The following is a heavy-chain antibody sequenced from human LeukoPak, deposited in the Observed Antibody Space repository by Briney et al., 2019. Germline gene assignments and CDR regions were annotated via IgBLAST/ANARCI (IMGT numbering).Heavy chain of an antibody. CDR3: ARGGTVVVVIGGFDI. CDR1: GYTFTDYY. CDR2: INPSGGST. Sequence: GASVKVSCKASGYTFTDYYMHWVRQAPGQGLEWMGIINPSGGSTSYAQKFQGRVTMTRDTSTSTVYMELSSLRSEDTAVYYCARGGTVVVVIGGFDIWGQGTMVTVSS. J-gene: IGHJ3*02. D-gene: IGHD3-22*01. V-gene: IGHV1-46*01.